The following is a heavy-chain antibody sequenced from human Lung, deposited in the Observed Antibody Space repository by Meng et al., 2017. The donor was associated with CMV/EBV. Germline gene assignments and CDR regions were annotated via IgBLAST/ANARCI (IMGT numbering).Heavy chain of an antibody. D-gene: IGHD6-19*01. CDR1: GGTFSRYA. CDR3: AREPDYSSGSDVFDI. CDR2: IIPILGTA. J-gene: IGHJ3*02. Sequence: SXXVSXKASGGTFSRYAVHWVQQAPGQGLEWMGRIIPILGTANYAQSFQDRVTITTDESTSTAYMELSSLRSEDTAVYYCAREPDYSSGSDVFDILGQGXTVTVSS. V-gene: IGHV1-69*05.